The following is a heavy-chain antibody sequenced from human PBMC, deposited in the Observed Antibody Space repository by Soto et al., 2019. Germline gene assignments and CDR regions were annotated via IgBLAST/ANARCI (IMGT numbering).Heavy chain of an antibody. CDR2: IDPSDSQT. CDR1: GYSFAGYW. CDR3: ARQIYDADTGPNFQYYFDS. V-gene: IGHV5-10-1*01. J-gene: IGHJ4*02. Sequence: GESLKISCKGSGYSFAGYWITWVRQKPGKGLEWMGRIDPSDSQTYYSPSFRGHVTISVTKSITTVFLQWSSLRASDTAMYYCARQIYDADTGPNFQYYFDSWGQGTPVTVSS. D-gene: IGHD5-18*01.